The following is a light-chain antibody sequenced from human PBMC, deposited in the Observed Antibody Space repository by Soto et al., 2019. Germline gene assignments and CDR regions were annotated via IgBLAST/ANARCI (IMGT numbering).Light chain of an antibody. V-gene: IGKV1-39*01. CDR3: QQTYTIPWT. CDR2: SAT. CDR1: QSFSNY. Sequence: DIQMTQSPSSVSASVGDRITITCRTSQSFSNYLTWYQHKPGKAPKLLIYSATVLQSGVPSRFSGSGSGTDFTLTISRLQPEDSATYYCQQTYTIPWTFGQGTKGDIK. J-gene: IGKJ1*01.